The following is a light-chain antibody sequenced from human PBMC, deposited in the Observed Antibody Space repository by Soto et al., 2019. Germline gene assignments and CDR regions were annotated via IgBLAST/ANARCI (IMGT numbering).Light chain of an antibody. CDR1: QIVPSDY. Sequence: DIVLTQSPGTLSLSPGERVTLSCRASQIVPSDYLAWYQQKPGQAPRLLIYGASTRATGIPDRISGSGSGTDFTLTISRLEPEDFAVYYCQQYGSSPITFGQGTRLEIK. J-gene: IGKJ5*01. CDR2: GAS. V-gene: IGKV3-20*01. CDR3: QQYGSSPIT.